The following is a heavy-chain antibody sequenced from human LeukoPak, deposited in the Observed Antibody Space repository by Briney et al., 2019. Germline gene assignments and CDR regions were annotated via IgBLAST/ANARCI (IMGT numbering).Heavy chain of an antibody. CDR2: IKPNNYYT. CDR3: ARDSDWYFDL. D-gene: IGHD3-10*01. J-gene: IGHJ2*01. Sequence: GASVKVSCKASGYTFTSYYMHWVRQAPGQGLEWMGIIKPNNYYTNYAQKLQGRVTMTTDTSTSTAYMELRSLRSDDTAVYYCARDSDWYFDLWGRGTLVTVSS. V-gene: IGHV1-46*01. CDR1: GYTFTSYY.